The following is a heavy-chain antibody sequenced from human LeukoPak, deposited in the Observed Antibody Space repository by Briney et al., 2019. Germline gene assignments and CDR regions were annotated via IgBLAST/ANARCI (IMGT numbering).Heavy chain of an antibody. CDR3: ARLNPLEHLFSFYFDS. V-gene: IGHV4-39*01. J-gene: IGHJ4*02. Sequence: KPSETLSLTCSVSGDSISNGHYYWGWIRQPPGKGLEWLATISSRGSTFCNPSLKSRVTISVDTSKNQISLNLSSVTASDTSLYYCARLNPLEHLFSFYFDSWGQGILATVSS. D-gene: IGHD3-3*01. CDR2: ISSRGST. CDR1: GDSISNGHYY.